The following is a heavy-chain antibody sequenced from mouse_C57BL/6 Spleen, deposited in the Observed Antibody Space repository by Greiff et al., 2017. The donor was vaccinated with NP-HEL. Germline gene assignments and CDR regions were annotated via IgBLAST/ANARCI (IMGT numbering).Heavy chain of an antibody. CDR2: IDPETGGT. CDR1: GYTFTDYE. V-gene: IGHV1-15*01. Sequence: VQVVESGAELVRPGASVTLSCKASGYTFTDYEMHWVKQTPVHGLEWIGAIDPETGGTAYNQKFKGKAILTADKSSSTAYMELRSLTSEDSAVYYCTRLREYGNYGMDYWGQGTSVTVSS. J-gene: IGHJ4*01. CDR3: TRLREYGNYGMDY. D-gene: IGHD2-10*02.